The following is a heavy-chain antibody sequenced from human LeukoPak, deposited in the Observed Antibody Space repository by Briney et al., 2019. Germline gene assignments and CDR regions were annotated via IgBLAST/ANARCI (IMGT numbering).Heavy chain of an antibody. D-gene: IGHD5-18*01. Sequence: SETLSLICTVSGYSISSGYYWGWIRQPPGKGLEWIGSIYHSGSTYYNPSLKSRVTISVDTSKYQFSLKLSSVTAADTAVYYCARDKYVDTAIELWGQGTLVTVSS. J-gene: IGHJ4*02. CDR1: GYSISSGYY. V-gene: IGHV4-38-2*02. CDR3: ARDKYVDTAIEL. CDR2: IYHSGST.